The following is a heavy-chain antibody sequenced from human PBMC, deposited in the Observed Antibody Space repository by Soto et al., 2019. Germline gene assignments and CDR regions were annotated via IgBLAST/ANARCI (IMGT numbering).Heavy chain of an antibody. CDR2: LSYTGNT. J-gene: IGHJ4*02. Sequence: QVRLQESGPGLVKPSETLSLTCTVSGGCLSGDYLTWIRQPPGKGLEWIGYLSYTGNTNYNPSLKSRVTISVDRSKIQFFLELRSVTAADTAVYYCARMDSSDYYRIDYWGQGTPVTVSS. CDR1: GGCLSGDY. V-gene: IGHV4-59*01. D-gene: IGHD3-22*01. CDR3: ARMDSSDYYRIDY.